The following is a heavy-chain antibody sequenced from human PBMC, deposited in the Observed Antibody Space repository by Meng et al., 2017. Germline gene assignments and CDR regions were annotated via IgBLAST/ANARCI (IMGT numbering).Heavy chain of an antibody. CDR3: ARDPYCSGGSCYLYGMDV. CDR2: ISYDGSNK. Sequence: GESLKISCAASGFTFSSYAMHWVRQAPGKGLEWVAVISYDGSNKYYADSVKGRFTISRDNSKSTLYLQMNSLRAEDTAVYYCARDPYCSGGSCYLYGMDVWGQGTTVTVSS. CDR1: GFTFSSYA. V-gene: IGHV3-30*01. D-gene: IGHD2-15*01. J-gene: IGHJ6*02.